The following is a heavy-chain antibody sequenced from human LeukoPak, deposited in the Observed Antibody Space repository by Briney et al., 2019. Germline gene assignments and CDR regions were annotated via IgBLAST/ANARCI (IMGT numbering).Heavy chain of an antibody. Sequence: PSETLSLTCTVSGDSISTSKSYWGWIRQPPLKGLEWIGSIYYTGNTYYNASLKSRVTISVDTSKNQFSLSLTSVTAADTAVYYCARQTGSGRYFDWLSIIDYYYYYMDVWGKGTTVTISS. V-gene: IGHV4-39*01. CDR2: IYYTGNT. CDR3: ARQTGSGRYFDWLSIIDYYYYYMDV. D-gene: IGHD3-9*01. CDR1: GDSISTSKSY. J-gene: IGHJ6*03.